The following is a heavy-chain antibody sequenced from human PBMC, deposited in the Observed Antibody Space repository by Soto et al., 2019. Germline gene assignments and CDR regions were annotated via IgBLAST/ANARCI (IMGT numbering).Heavy chain of an antibody. D-gene: IGHD6-6*01. V-gene: IGHV3-21*01. CDR2: ISSSSSYI. Sequence: GGSLRLSCAASGFTFSSYSMNWVRQAPGKGLEWVSSISSSSSYIYYADSVKGRFSISRDNAKNSLYLQMNSLRAEDTAVYYCARGHVPSYNWFDPWGQGTLVTVSS. CDR3: ARGHVPSYNWFDP. J-gene: IGHJ5*02. CDR1: GFTFSSYS.